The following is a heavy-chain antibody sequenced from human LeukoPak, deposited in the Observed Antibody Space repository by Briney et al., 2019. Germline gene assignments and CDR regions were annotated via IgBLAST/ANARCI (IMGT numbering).Heavy chain of an antibody. D-gene: IGHD6-19*01. CDR2: ISSSGSTI. CDR1: GFAFSSYE. Sequence: GGSLRLSCAASGFAFSSYEMNWVRQAPGKGLEWVSYISSSGSTIYYADSVKGRFTISRDNAKNSLYLQMNSLRAEDTAVYYCARDIAVATYYYYYYYMDVWGKGTTVTVSS. V-gene: IGHV3-48*03. J-gene: IGHJ6*03. CDR3: ARDIAVATYYYYYYYMDV.